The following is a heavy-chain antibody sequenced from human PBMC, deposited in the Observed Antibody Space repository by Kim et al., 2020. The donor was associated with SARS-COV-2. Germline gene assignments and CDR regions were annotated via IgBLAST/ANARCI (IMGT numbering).Heavy chain of an antibody. J-gene: IGHJ4*02. Sequence: YYNPSLKSRVTISVDTSKNQFSLKLSSVTAADTAVYYCARLGQLVRYIDYWGQGTLVTVSS. V-gene: IGHV4-39*01. CDR3: ARLGQLVRYIDY. D-gene: IGHD6-13*01.